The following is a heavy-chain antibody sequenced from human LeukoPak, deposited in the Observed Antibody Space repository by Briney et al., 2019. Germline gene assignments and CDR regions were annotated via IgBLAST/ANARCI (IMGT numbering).Heavy chain of an antibody. CDR1: GFTFSSYG. V-gene: IGHV3-33*01. CDR3: ARDGGDFDYFDY. J-gene: IGHJ4*02. Sequence: GGSLRLSCAASGFTFSSYGMHWVRQAPGKGLEWVAVIWYDGSNKYYADSVKGRFTISRDNSKNTLYLQMNSLRAEDTAVYYCARDGGDFDYFDYWGQGTLVTVSS. D-gene: IGHD4-17*01. CDR2: IWYDGSNK.